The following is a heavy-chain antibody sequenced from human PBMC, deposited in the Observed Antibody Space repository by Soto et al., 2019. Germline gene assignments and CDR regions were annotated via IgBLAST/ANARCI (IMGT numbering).Heavy chain of an antibody. CDR2: IHSDGSST. J-gene: IGHJ3*01. Sequence: DVQLVESGGGSVQPGGSLSLSFAATGFTFSYYWMHWVRQAPGKGLVWVSRIHSDGSSTTDADAVKGRFTIPRDNANNTLYLHMNSLRADDTAVYCCARGQWRAFRLWGRGTMVTVAS. V-gene: IGHV3-74*01. D-gene: IGHD6-19*01. CDR1: GFTFSYYW. CDR3: ARGQWRAFRL.